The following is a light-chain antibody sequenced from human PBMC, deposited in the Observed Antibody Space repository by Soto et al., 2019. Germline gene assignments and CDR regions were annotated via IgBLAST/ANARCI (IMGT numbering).Light chain of an antibody. Sequence: QSVLTQPPSVSGAPGQRVTISCTGNSSNLGAGYDVHWYQQLPGAAPKLVIFGNRNRPSGVPERFSGSKSGNTASLTISGLQAEDEADYYCSSYTSSSTLVFGGGTKLTVL. CDR2: GNR. J-gene: IGLJ2*01. CDR3: SSYTSSSTLV. V-gene: IGLV1-40*01. CDR1: SSNLGAGYD.